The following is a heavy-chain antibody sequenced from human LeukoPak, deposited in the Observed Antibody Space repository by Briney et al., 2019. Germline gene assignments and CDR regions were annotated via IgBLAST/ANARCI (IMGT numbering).Heavy chain of an antibody. D-gene: IGHD2-2*02. CDR2: INHSGST. CDR3: ARGPTRYCSSTSCYMSPLYYYGMDV. J-gene: IGHJ6*02. CDR1: GGSFSGYY. Sequence: SETLSLTCAVYGGSFSGYYWSWIRQPPGKGLEWIGEINHSGSTNYNPSLKSRVTISVDTSKNQFSLKLSSVTAADTAVYYCARGPTRYCSSTSCYMSPLYYYGMDVWGQGTTVTVSS. V-gene: IGHV4-34*01.